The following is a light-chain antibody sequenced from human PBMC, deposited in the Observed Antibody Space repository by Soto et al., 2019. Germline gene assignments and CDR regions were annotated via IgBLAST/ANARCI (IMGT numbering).Light chain of an antibody. CDR2: DAS. CDR3: LQYSTWPPLYT. Sequence: EIVMTQSPAALSVSLGERVSLTCRASQGVSSYLAWYQQKPGQAPRLLISDASTRATDIPDRFSGSGSGTDFTLTIISLQSSDLAVYYCLQYSTWPPLYTFGQGTKLEIK. J-gene: IGKJ2*01. V-gene: IGKV3-15*01. CDR1: QGVSSY.